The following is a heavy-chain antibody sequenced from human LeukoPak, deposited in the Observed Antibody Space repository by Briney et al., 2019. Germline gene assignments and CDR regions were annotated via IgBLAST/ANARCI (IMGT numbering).Heavy chain of an antibody. V-gene: IGHV3-48*02. CDR2: VSDSSDV. Sequence: GGSLRLSCAASGFTFSTYTMNWVRQAPGKGLEWASTVSDSSDVHYSDSVKGRFTISRDNAWNSLYLQMNSLRDEDTAVYYCARDGLHTAHFDYWGQGTLVTVSS. J-gene: IGHJ4*02. CDR1: GFTFSTYT. CDR3: ARDGLHTAHFDY. D-gene: IGHD5-18*01.